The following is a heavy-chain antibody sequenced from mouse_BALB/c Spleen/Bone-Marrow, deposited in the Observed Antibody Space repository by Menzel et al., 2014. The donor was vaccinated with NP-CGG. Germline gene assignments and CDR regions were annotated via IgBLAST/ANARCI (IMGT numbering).Heavy chain of an antibody. CDR2: IDPFNGGT. J-gene: IGHJ3*01. CDR3: SGSTMISAWFAY. V-gene: IGHV1-28*01. CDR1: GYSFTSYY. Sequence: EVQLQQSGPELMKPGASVKISCKASGYSFTSYYMHWVEQSHGKSLERIGYIDPFNGGTGYNQKFKGKATLTVDKSSSTAYMHLSSLTSEDSAVYYCSGSTMISAWFAYWGQGTLVTVSA. D-gene: IGHD2-4*01.